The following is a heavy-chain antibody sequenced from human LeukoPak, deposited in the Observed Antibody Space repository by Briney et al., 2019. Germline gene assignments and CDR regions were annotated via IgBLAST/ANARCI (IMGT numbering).Heavy chain of an antibody. CDR3: AREGSVVPAAILGYYYGMDV. D-gene: IGHD2-2*02. CDR2: INAGNGNT. Sequence: GASVKVSCKASGYTFTSYAMHWVRQAPGQRLEWMGWINAGNGNTKYSQKFQGRVTITRDTSASTAYMELSSLRSEDTAVYYCAREGSVVPAAILGYYYGMDVWGQGTTVTVSS. CDR1: GYTFTSYA. V-gene: IGHV1-3*01. J-gene: IGHJ6*02.